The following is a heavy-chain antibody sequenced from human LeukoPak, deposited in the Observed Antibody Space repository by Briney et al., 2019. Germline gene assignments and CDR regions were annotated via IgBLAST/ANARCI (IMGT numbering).Heavy chain of an antibody. D-gene: IGHD1-7*01. CDR3: VQNIPGAIEH. J-gene: IGHJ1*01. Sequence: SETLSLTCTVSGGSICSSSYYWGWMRQPPGKGLECIGNIYSSGSTYYNPSLKSRVTISIDTSKSQFSLRLSSVTAADTAVYYCVQNIPGAIEHWGQGTLVTVSS. CDR2: IYSSGST. CDR1: GGSICSSSYY. V-gene: IGHV4-39*01.